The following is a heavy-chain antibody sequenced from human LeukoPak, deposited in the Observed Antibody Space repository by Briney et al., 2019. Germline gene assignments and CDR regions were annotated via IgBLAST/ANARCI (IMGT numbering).Heavy chain of an antibody. CDR2: IKQDGSEK. D-gene: IGHD2-2*01. CDR1: GFTFSSYW. Sequence: GGSLRLSCAAPGFTFSSYWMSWVRQAPGKGLEWVAIIKQDGSEKYYVDSVKGRFTISRDNAKNSLYLQMNSLRAEDTAVYYCARDWWGLGDRNSASRYRLTWGQGILVTVSS. V-gene: IGHV3-7*01. CDR3: ARDWWGLGDRNSASRYRLT. J-gene: IGHJ4*02.